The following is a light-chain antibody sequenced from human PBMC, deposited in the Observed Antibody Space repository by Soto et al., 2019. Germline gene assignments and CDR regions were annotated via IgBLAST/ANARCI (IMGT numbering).Light chain of an antibody. V-gene: IGKV1-39*01. CDR1: QSISNF. J-gene: IGKJ2*01. CDR2: AAS. CDR3: QQSYTTPYT. Sequence: DIQMTQSPSSLSASVGDRVTITCRASQSISNFLNWYQQKPGKAPELLIYAASSLHSGVPSRFSGSGSGTNFTHIISTLQPEDFPTYSCQQSYTTPYTFGQGTKLEIK.